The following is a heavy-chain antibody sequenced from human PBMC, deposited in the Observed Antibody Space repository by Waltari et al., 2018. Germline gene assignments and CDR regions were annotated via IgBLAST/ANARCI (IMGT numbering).Heavy chain of an antibody. CDR2: ISWNSGSI. J-gene: IGHJ4*02. Sequence: EVQLVESGGGLVQPGRSLRLSCAASGFTLEAYAMHWVRQAPGKGLEWVSGISWNSGSIGYADSVKGRFTISRDNAKNSLYLQMNSLRAEDTALYYCAKAGQWLVVGSVDYWGQGTLVTVSS. CDR3: AKAGQWLVVGSVDY. V-gene: IGHV3-9*01. D-gene: IGHD6-19*01. CDR1: GFTLEAYA.